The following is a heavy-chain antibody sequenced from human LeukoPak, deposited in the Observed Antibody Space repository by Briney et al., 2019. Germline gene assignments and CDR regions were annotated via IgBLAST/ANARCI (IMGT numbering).Heavy chain of an antibody. V-gene: IGHV4-38-2*02. J-gene: IGHJ4*02. CDR3: ARELGLRYFDWLLSEGARYFDY. CDR1: GYSISSGYY. D-gene: IGHD3-9*01. Sequence: MPSETLSLTCTVSGYSISSGYYWGWIRQPPGKGLEWIGSIYHSGSTYYNPSLKSRVTISVDTSKNQFSLKLSSVTAADTAVYYCARELGLRYFDWLLSEGARYFDYWGQGTLVTVSS. CDR2: IYHSGST.